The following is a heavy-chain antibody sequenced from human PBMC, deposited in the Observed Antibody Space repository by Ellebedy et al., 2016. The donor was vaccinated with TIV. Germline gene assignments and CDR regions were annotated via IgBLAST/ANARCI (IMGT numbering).Heavy chain of an antibody. CDR3: ARHLRASLAFDI. CDR2: VYPADSDS. CDR1: GYMFSSYS. V-gene: IGHV5-51*01. J-gene: IGHJ3*02. Sequence: GESLKISXKASGYMFSSYSIGWVRQMPGKGLEWMGIVYPADSDSKYNPSFQGQVTFSVDKSINTAYLQWSSLKASDTAIYFCARHLRASLAFDIWGQGTMVTISS.